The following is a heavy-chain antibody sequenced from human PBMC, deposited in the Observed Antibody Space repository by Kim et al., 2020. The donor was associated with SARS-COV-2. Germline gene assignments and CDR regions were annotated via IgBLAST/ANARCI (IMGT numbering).Heavy chain of an antibody. Sequence: GGSLRLSCAASGFTFSSYAMSWVRQAPGKGLEWVSAISGSGGSTYYADSVKGRFTISRDNSKNTLYLQMSSLRAEDTAVYYCAKASITIFGVVISHYYYYYMDVWGKGTTVTVSS. CDR1: GFTFSSYA. V-gene: IGHV3-23*01. J-gene: IGHJ6*03. CDR3: AKASITIFGVVISHYYYYYMDV. CDR2: ISGSGGST. D-gene: IGHD3-3*01.